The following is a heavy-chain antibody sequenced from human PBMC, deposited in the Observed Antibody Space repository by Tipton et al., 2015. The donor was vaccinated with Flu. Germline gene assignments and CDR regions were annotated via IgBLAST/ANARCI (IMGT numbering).Heavy chain of an antibody. V-gene: IGHV4-39*07. Sequence: TLSLTCTISGGSINSTTHYWGWVRQLPGRGLEWIATVFHSGLTYYNPSLRSRVSISADTSKNQFSLRMNSVTAADSATYYCASDFHPTSNWFDPWGQGTQVTVSS. CDR2: VFHSGLT. CDR3: ASDFHPTSNWFDP. J-gene: IGHJ5*02. CDR1: GGSINSTTHY.